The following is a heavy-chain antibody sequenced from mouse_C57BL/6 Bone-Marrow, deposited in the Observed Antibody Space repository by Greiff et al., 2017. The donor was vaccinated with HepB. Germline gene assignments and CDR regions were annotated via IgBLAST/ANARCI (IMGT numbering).Heavy chain of an antibody. J-gene: IGHJ3*01. CDR3: ARAGVTTVEGAY. CDR1: GYSFTDYN. Sequence: VQLQQSGPELVKPGASVKISCKASGYSFTDYNMNWVKQSNGKSLEWIGVINPNNGTTSYNQKVKGKGTLTVDQSSSTAYMQLNSLTSEDSAVYYCARAGVTTVEGAYWGQGTLVTVSA. CDR2: INPNNGTT. V-gene: IGHV1-39*01. D-gene: IGHD1-1*01.